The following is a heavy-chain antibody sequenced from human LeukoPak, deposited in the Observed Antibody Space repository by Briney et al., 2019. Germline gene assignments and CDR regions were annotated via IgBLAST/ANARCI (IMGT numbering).Heavy chain of an antibody. Sequence: SETLSLTCAVYGGSFSGYYWSWIRRPPGKGLEWIGEINHSGSTNYNPSLKSRVTISVDTSKNQFSLKLSSVTAADTAVYYCARGTGTFDLWGRGTLVTVSS. CDR2: INHSGST. V-gene: IGHV4-34*01. CDR1: GGSFSGYY. D-gene: IGHD1-1*01. CDR3: ARGTGTFDL. J-gene: IGHJ2*01.